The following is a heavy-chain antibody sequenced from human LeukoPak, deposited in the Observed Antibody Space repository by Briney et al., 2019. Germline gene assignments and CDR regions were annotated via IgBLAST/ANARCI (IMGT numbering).Heavy chain of an antibody. D-gene: IGHD3-22*01. CDR2: ISPNSGGT. J-gene: IGHJ4*02. CDR3: ARVPHDSSGYYAPFDY. CDR1: GYTFTGYY. Sequence: ASVKVSCKASGYTFTGYYMHWVRRAPGQGLEWMGWISPNSGGTNYAQKFQGRVTMTRDTSISTAYMELSRLRSDDTAVYHCARVPHDSSGYYAPFDYWGQGTLVTVSS. V-gene: IGHV1-2*02.